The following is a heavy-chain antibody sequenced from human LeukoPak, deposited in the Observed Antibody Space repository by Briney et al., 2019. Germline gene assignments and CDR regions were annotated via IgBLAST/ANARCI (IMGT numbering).Heavy chain of an antibody. CDR3: ARPLSGTTDFDY. D-gene: IGHD1-20*01. V-gene: IGHV3-21*01. J-gene: IGHJ4*02. CDR1: GFTFSSYT. Sequence: PGGSLRLSCAASGFTFSSYTMNWVRQAPGKGLEWVSLISSSSSYIFYADSVKGRFTISRDNAKKSLYSQMNSLRAEDTAVYYCARPLSGTTDFDYWGQGTLVTVSS. CDR2: ISSSSSYI.